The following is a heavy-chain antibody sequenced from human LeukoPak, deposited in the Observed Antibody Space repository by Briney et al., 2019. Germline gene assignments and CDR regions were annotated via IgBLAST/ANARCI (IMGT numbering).Heavy chain of an antibody. D-gene: IGHD4-17*01. V-gene: IGHV4-34*01. J-gene: IGHJ5*02. Sequence: SETLSLTPALPLGSFSGYYWSLIRQPPGKGLEWIGEINHSGSTNYNPPLKSRVTISVDTPKTQCSLKLSAVTAADTAVYYCARVRVTTNWFDPWGQGTLVTVSS. CDR3: ARVRVTTNWFDP. CDR2: INHSGST. CDR1: LGSFSGYY.